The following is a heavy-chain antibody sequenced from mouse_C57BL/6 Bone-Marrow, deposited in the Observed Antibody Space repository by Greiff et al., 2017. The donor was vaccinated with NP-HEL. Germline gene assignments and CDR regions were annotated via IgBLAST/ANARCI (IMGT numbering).Heavy chain of an antibody. D-gene: IGHD2-4*01. Sequence: VQLQQSGAELARPGASVKLSCKASGYTFTSYGISWVKQRTGQGLEWIGEIYPRSGNTYYNEKFKGKATLTADKSSSTAYMELRSLTSEDSAVYFCARSLYDYPLYAMDYWGQGTSVTVSS. V-gene: IGHV1-81*01. J-gene: IGHJ4*01. CDR3: ARSLYDYPLYAMDY. CDR2: IYPRSGNT. CDR1: GYTFTSYG.